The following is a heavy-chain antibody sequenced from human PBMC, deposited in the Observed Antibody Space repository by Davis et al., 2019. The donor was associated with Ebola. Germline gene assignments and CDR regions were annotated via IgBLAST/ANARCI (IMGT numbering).Heavy chain of an antibody. Sequence: PGGSLRLSCELSGFTVSFTFITWVRQAPGKGLEWVSLIYAGGRTYYRNSVKGRFTISRDNSKNTLYLQMNTLRAEDTAVYYCAADRELLGRGLDYWGQGILVTVSS. D-gene: IGHD1-26*01. CDR2: IYAGGRT. J-gene: IGHJ4*02. V-gene: IGHV3-66*02. CDR3: AADRELLGRGLDY. CDR1: GFTVSFTF.